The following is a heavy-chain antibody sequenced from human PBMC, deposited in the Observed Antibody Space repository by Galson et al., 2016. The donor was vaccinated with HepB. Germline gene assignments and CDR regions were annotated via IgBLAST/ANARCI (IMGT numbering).Heavy chain of an antibody. Sequence: SLRLSCAASGFSFGTYGMHWVRQAPGKGLEWVAVISFDGNYTYYGDSVKGRFTISRDNSKNTLYLQMNSLRTEDTAVYYCAKVDYVIGGYYYVEGGRMDYWGQGNLVTVSS. CDR3: AKVDYVIGGYYYVEGGRMDY. CDR2: ISFDGNYT. V-gene: IGHV3-30*18. D-gene: IGHD3-22*01. CDR1: GFSFGTYG. J-gene: IGHJ4*02.